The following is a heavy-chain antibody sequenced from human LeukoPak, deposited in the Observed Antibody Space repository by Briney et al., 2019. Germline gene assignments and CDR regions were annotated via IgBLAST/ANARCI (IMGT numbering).Heavy chain of an antibody. CDR1: GFTFSDAW. V-gene: IGHV3-15*01. CDR2: IKSKTEGGTT. J-gene: IGHJ3*02. Sequence: GGSLRLSCAASGFTFSDAWMSWVRQAPGKGLEWVGRIKSKTEGGTTDYAAPVKGRFTISRDDSKNTLYLEVNSLKTEDTALYYCTTDPGRGSYFNREGGRAFDIWGQGTMVTVSS. CDR3: TTDPGRGSYFNREGGRAFDI. D-gene: IGHD3-10*01.